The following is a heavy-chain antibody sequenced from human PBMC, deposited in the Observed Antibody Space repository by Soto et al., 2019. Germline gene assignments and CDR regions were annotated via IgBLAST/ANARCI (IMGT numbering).Heavy chain of an antibody. D-gene: IGHD6-19*01. CDR3: AKKGQAVAGTTEGYYFDY. V-gene: IGHV3-23*01. J-gene: IGHJ4*02. Sequence: GGSLRLSCAASRFTFSSYAMSWVRQAPGKGLEWVSAISGSGGSTYYADSVKGRFTISRENSKNTLYLQMNSLRAEDTAVYYCAKKGQAVAGTTEGYYFDYWGQGTLVTVSS. CDR2: ISGSGGST. CDR1: RFTFSSYA.